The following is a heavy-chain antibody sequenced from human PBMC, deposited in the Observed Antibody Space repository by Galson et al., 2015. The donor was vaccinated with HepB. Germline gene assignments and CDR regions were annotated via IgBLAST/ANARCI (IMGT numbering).Heavy chain of an antibody. D-gene: IGHD3-10*01. V-gene: IGHV1-18*01. CDR2: ISGYNGNI. CDR3: ARERSFSGSGSYLCWFDP. Sequence: SVKVSCKASGYTFTTYGISWVRQAPGQGLEWLGWISGYNGNIKYAQNLQGRVTMTTDTSTSTAYMELRSLRSDDTAMYYCARERSFSGSGSYLCWFDPWGQGTLVTVSS. J-gene: IGHJ5*02. CDR1: GYTFTTYG.